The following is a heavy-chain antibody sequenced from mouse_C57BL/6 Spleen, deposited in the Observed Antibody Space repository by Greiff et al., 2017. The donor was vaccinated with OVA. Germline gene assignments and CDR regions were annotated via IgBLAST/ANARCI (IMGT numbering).Heavy chain of an antibody. CDR3: ARCYDDCYSWCAY. Sequence: QVHVKQSGAELVRPGTSVKVSCKASGYAFTNYLIEWVKQRPGKGLEWIGVINPGSGGTNYNEKFKGKATLTADKSSSTAYMQRSSLTSEDSAVYFCARCYDDCYSWCAYWGQGTLVTVSA. D-gene: IGHD2-3*01. V-gene: IGHV1-54*01. J-gene: IGHJ3*01. CDR1: GYAFTNYL. CDR2: INPGSGGT.